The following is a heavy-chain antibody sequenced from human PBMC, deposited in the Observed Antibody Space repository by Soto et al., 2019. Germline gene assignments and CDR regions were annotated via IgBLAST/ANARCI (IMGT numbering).Heavy chain of an antibody. CDR1: GGSFSGYY. CDR3: ARGSYDSSGYQPYLFDY. J-gene: IGHJ4*02. V-gene: IGHV4-34*01. CDR2: INHSGST. D-gene: IGHD3-22*01. Sequence: PSDTLSLTCAVYGGSFSGYYWSWIRQPPGKGLEWIGEINHSGSTDYNPSLKSRVTISVDTSKNQFSLKLSSVTAADTAVYYCARGSYDSSGYQPYLFDYWGQGTLVTVSS.